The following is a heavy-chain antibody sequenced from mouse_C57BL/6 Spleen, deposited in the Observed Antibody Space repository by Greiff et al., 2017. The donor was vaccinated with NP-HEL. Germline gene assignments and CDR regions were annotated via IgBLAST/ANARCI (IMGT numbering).Heavy chain of an antibody. CDR3: ATFYYDYDEDFDY. V-gene: IGHV1-26*01. J-gene: IGHJ2*01. Sequence: EVQLQQSGPELVKPGASVKISCKASGYTFTDYYMNWVKQSHGKSLEWIGDINPNNGGTSYHQKFKGKATLTVDKSSSTAYMELRSLTSEDSAVYYCATFYYDYDEDFDYWGQGTTLTVSS. CDR1: GYTFTDYY. D-gene: IGHD2-4*01. CDR2: INPNNGGT.